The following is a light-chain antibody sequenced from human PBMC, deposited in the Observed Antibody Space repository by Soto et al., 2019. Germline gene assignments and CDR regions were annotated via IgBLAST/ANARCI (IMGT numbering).Light chain of an antibody. V-gene: IGKV1-5*03. J-gene: IGKJ1*01. CDR3: QQYNSYSET. CDR1: QSISSW. Sequence: DIQMTQSPSSLSASVGDSPTITCRASQSISSWLAWYQQKPGKAPKLLIYRASSLESGVPSRFSGSGSGTEFTLTISSLQPDDFATYYCQQYNSYSETFGQGTKVDIK. CDR2: RAS.